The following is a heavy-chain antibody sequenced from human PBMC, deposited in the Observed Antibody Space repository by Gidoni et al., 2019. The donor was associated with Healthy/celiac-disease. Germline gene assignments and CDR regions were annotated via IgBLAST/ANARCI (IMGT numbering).Heavy chain of an antibody. V-gene: IGHV3-30*18. CDR2: ISYDGSNK. CDR3: AKLMYCGGDCYSKDAFDI. D-gene: IGHD2-21*02. J-gene: IGHJ3*02. CDR1: AIRVFAIP. Sequence: QVQLVESGGGVVQQNASSMCVPDQDTAIRVFAIPPSFASIFPLEWVAVISYDGSNKYYADSVKGRFTISRDNSKNTLYLQMNSLRAEDTAVYYCAKLMYCGGDCYSKDAFDIWGQGTMVTVSS.